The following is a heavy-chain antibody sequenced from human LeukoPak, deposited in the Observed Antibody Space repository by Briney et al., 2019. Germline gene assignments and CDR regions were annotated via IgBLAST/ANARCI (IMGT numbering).Heavy chain of an antibody. D-gene: IGHD3-10*01. CDR3: ARGTINGAFDI. CDR2: IYTSGST. Sequence: PSETLSLTCTVSGGSISSGSYYWSWIRQPAGKGLEWIGRIYTSGSTNYNPSLKSRVTISVDTSKNQFSLKLSSVTAADTAVYYCARGTINGAFDIWGQGTMVTVSS. CDR1: GGSISSGSYY. J-gene: IGHJ3*02. V-gene: IGHV4-61*02.